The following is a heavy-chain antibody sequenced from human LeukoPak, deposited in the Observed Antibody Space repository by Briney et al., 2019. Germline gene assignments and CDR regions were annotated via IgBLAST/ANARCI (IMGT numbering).Heavy chain of an antibody. V-gene: IGHV3-30-3*01. Sequence: GGSLRLSCAASGFTFSSYAMHWVRQAPGKGLEWVAVISYDGSNKYYADSVKGRFTISRDNSKNTLYLQMNSLRAEDTAVYYCARGRGVRNAAAPPWDWGQGTLVTVSS. D-gene: IGHD3-10*01. J-gene: IGHJ4*02. CDR3: ARGRGVRNAAAPPWD. CDR1: GFTFSSYA. CDR2: ISYDGSNK.